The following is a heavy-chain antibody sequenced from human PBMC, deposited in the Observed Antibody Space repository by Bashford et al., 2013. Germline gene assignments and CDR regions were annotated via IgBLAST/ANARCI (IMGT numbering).Heavy chain of an antibody. D-gene: IGHD2-15*01. J-gene: IGHJ6*03. V-gene: IGHV3-48*03. Sequence: GSLRLSCAASGFTFSSYEMNWVARLREGLEWVSYISSSGSTIYYADSVKGRFTISRDNAKNSLYLQMNSLRAEDTAVYYCARGLGYCSGGSCYSYYYYMDVWGKGTTVTVSS. CDR2: ISSSGSTI. CDR1: GFTFSSYE. CDR3: ARGLGYCSGGSCYSYYYYMDV.